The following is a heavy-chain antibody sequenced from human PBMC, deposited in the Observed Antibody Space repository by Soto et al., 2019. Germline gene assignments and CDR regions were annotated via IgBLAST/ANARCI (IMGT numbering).Heavy chain of an antibody. CDR2: IYYSEST. V-gene: IGHV4-59*01. J-gene: IGHJ5*02. Sequence: SEALSLTCTVSGGSISRYDWSWIRQPPWKGLEWIGYIYYSESTNYNPSLKSRVIISVDTSKNQFSLRLSSVTAADTAVYYCARAYYDNSGYSLDAWGQGTLVTVSS. CDR3: ARAYYDNSGYSLDA. CDR1: GGSISRYD. D-gene: IGHD3-22*01.